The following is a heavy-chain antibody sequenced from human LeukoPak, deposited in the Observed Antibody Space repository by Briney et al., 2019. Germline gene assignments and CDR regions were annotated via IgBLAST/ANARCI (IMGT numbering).Heavy chain of an antibody. CDR2: IRYDESNE. D-gene: IGHD5-12*01. J-gene: IGHJ4*02. V-gene: IGHV3-30*02. CDR3: AKVYNGLGFDY. CDR1: GFTFGRYG. Sequence: GGSLRLSCAASGFTFGRYGMHWVRQAPGKGLEGVAFIRYDESNEYYADSVKGRFTISRDNSKNTLYLQMNSLRAEDTALYYCAKVYNGLGFDYWGQGTQVTVSS.